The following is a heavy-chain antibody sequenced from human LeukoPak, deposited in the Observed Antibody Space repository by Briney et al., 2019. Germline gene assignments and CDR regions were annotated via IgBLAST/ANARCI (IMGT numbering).Heavy chain of an antibody. D-gene: IGHD5-18*01. CDR3: ARDLAEGGYSYGSDY. CDR1: GFTFSRYW. CDR2: INGDGRAT. J-gene: IGHJ4*02. V-gene: IGHV3-74*01. Sequence: GGSLRLSCAASGFTFSRYWMHWVRQAPGKGLVWVSRINGDGRATHYADSVKGRFTISRDNAKNTLFLQMNSLRAEDTAVYYCARDLAEGGYSYGSDYWGQGTLVTVSS.